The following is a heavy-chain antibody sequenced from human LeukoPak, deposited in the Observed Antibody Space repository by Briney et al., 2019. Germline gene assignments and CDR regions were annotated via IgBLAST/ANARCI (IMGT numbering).Heavy chain of an antibody. CDR3: ARPPTVVTPAGFDY. CDR2: INTDGSRT. CDR1: GFTFSSYW. Sequence: PGGSLRLSCAASGFTFSSYWMHWVRQAPGKGLVWVSRINTDGSRTSYGDSVKGRFTISRDSAKNTLYLQVNSLRADDTAVYYCARPPTVVTPAGFDYWGQGTLVTVSS. V-gene: IGHV3-74*01. D-gene: IGHD4-23*01. J-gene: IGHJ4*02.